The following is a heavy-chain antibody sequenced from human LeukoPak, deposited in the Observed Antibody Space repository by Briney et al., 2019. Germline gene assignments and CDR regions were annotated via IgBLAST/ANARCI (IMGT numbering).Heavy chain of an antibody. Sequence: GGSLRLSCAASGFTFSSYSMSWVRQAPGKGLEWVSFIYSGGSTYYTDSVKGRFTISRDNSKNTLYLQMNSLRAEDTAVYYCARRAGDYSHPYDYWGQGILVTVSS. V-gene: IGHV3-53*01. D-gene: IGHD3-22*01. CDR1: GFTFSSYS. J-gene: IGHJ4*02. CDR2: IYSGGST. CDR3: ARRAGDYSHPYDY.